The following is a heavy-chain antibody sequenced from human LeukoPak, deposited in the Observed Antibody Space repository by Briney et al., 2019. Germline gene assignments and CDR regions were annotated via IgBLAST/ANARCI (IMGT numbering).Heavy chain of an antibody. V-gene: IGHV3-15*01. CDR1: GFTFSNAW. J-gene: IGHJ4*02. Sequence: PGGSLRLSCAASGFTFSNAWMSWVRQAPGKGLDWVGRIKSKTDGGTTDYAAPVKGRFTISRDDSKNTLYLQMNSLRAEDTAVYYCAKGLTVTGTTTRFAYWGQGTLVTVSS. D-gene: IGHD1-7*01. CDR2: IKSKTDGGTT. CDR3: AKGLTVTGTTTRFAY.